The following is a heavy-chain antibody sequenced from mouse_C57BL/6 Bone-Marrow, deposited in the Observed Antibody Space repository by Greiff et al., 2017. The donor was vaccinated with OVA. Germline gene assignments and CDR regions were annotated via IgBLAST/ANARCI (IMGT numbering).Heavy chain of an antibody. CDR1: GYSITSGYY. J-gene: IGHJ3*01. V-gene: IGHV3-6*01. Sequence: DVHLVESGPGLVKPSQSLSLTCSVTGYSITSGYYWNWIRQFPGNKLEWMGYISYDGSNNYNPSLKNQISITRDTSKNQFFLKLNSVTTEDTATYYCARAWFAYWGQGTLVTVSA. CDR2: ISYDGSN. CDR3: ARAWFAY.